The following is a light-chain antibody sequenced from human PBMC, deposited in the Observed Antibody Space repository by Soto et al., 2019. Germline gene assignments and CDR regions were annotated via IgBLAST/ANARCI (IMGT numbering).Light chain of an antibody. J-gene: IGLJ2*01. CDR3: VLYMGSGISV. CDR1: SGSVSTGYY. CDR2: NTN. Sequence: QTVVTQEPSFSVSPGGTVTLTCGLSSGSVSTGYYPSWYQQTPGQPPRALMYNTNTRSSGVPDRFSGSILGNKAALTITGAQADDESDYYCVLYMGSGISVFGGGTKVTVL. V-gene: IGLV8-61*01.